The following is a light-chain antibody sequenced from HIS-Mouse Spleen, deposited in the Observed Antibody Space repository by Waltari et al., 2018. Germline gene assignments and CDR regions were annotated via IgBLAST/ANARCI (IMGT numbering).Light chain of an antibody. CDR2: DVS. J-gene: IGLJ3*02. CDR1: SSDVGGYNY. CDR3: SSYTSSSTRV. Sequence: SALTQPSVSGSPGQSITISCTGTSSDVGGYNYVSWYQQHPGKAPKLMIYDVSKRPSGVSNRFSGSKSGNTASLTISGLQAEDEADYYCSSYTSSSTRVFGGGTKLTVL. V-gene: IGLV2-14*03.